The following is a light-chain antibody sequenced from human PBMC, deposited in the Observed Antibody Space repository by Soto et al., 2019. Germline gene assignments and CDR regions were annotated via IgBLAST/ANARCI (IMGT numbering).Light chain of an antibody. Sequence: AIQMTQSPSSLSASVGDRVTITCRASQGIRSDLAWYQKKSGNAPKLLIYAASSLQSGVPSRFRGSGFGSDLTLTISSLQPEDFATYYCLQAYGYPRTFGQGTSVEI. J-gene: IGKJ1*01. CDR3: LQAYGYPRT. CDR1: QGIRSD. CDR2: AAS. V-gene: IGKV1-6*01.